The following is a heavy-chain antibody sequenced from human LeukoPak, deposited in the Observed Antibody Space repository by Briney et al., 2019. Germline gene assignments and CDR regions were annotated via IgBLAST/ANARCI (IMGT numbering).Heavy chain of an antibody. Sequence: PGGSLRLSCAASGFTFSSYAMSWVRQAPGKVLEWVSSISGSGGSTYYADSVKGRFTISRDNSKNTLYLQMNSLRAEDTAVYYCAKEVVEYYYGSGSLDYWGQGTLVTVSS. V-gene: IGHV3-23*01. CDR3: AKEVVEYYYGSGSLDY. CDR2: ISGSGGST. J-gene: IGHJ4*02. CDR1: GFTFSSYA. D-gene: IGHD3-10*01.